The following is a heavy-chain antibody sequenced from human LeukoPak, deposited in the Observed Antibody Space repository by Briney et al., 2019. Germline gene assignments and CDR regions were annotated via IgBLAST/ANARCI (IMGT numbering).Heavy chain of an antibody. D-gene: IGHD3-16*02. V-gene: IGHV5-51*01. CDR1: GYSFTSYW. J-gene: IGHJ4*02. CDR2: IYPGDSDT. Sequence: NSGESLKISCKGSGYSFTSYWIGWVRQMPGKGLEWMGIIYPGDSDTRYSPSFQGQVTISADKSINTAYLQWNSLKASDTAMYYCARVPAMITFGGVIVTGNFDYWGQGTLVTVSS. CDR3: ARVPAMITFGGVIVTGNFDY.